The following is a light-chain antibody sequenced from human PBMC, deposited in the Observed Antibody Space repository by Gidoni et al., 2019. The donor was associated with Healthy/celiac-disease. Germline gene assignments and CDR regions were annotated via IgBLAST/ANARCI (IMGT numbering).Light chain of an antibody. J-gene: IGKJ2*01. CDR3: QQYGSSPAYT. Sequence: EIVLTQSPGTLSLSPGERATLSCRASQSVSSSYLAWYKQKPGQAPRLLIYGASRRATGIPDRFSGSGSGTDFTLTISRLEPEDFAVYYCQQYGSSPAYTFGQGTKLEIK. CDR1: QSVSSSY. CDR2: GAS. V-gene: IGKV3-20*01.